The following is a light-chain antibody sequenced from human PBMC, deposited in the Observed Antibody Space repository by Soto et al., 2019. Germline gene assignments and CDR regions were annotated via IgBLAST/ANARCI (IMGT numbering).Light chain of an antibody. CDR3: QQLNIDSYPIT. CDR2: AAS. J-gene: IGKJ5*01. Sequence: IQLTQSPSSLSASIGDRVTITCRASQVISSFLAWYQQKPGKAPKLLIYAASTLQSGIPSRFSGSGSGTDFTLTISSLQPEDFATYYCQQLNIDSYPITFGQGTRLKIK. V-gene: IGKV1-9*01. CDR1: QVISSF.